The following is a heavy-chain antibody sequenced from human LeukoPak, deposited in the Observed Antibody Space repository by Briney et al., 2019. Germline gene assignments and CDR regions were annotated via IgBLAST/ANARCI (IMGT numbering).Heavy chain of an antibody. CDR3: ARGLLFPKYGSGSSKFDP. Sequence: GASVKVSCKASGYTFTSYDINWVRQATGQGLEWMGWMNPNSGNTGYAQKFQGRVTMTRNTSISTAYMELSSLRSEDTAVYYCARGLLFPKYGSGSSKFDPWGQGTLGTVS. D-gene: IGHD3-10*01. CDR2: MNPNSGNT. CDR1: GYTFTSYD. V-gene: IGHV1-8*01. J-gene: IGHJ5*02.